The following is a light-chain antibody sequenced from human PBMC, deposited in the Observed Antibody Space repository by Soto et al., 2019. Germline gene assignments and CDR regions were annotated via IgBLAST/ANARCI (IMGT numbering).Light chain of an antibody. CDR3: SSYTSISTRV. CDR2: EVS. J-gene: IGLJ3*02. CDR1: SSDVGSYNY. Sequence: QSVLTQPASVSGSTGRSITISCTGTSSDVGSYNYVSWYQQHPGKAPKLMIYEVSNRPSGVSNRFSGSKSGNTASLTISGLQAEDETNYYCSSYTSISTRVFGGGTQLTV. V-gene: IGLV2-14*01.